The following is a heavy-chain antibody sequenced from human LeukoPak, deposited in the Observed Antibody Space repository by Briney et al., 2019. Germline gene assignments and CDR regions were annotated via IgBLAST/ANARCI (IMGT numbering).Heavy chain of an antibody. J-gene: IGHJ5*02. Sequence: ASVKVSCKASGYAFTRHYMHWVRQAPGQGLEWMGLINPSGSSTIYAQKFQGRVTMTRDMSTSTDYMELSSLRSEDTAVYYCARDNSVGDYAWWFDPWGQGTLVTISS. D-gene: IGHD1-26*01. CDR2: INPSGSST. CDR1: GYAFTRHY. V-gene: IGHV1-46*01. CDR3: ARDNSVGDYAWWFDP.